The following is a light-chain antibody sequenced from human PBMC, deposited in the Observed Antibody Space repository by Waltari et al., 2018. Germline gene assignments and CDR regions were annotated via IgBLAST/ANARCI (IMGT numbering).Light chain of an antibody. Sequence: AIQLTQSPSSLSASAGDRVTITCRASQGISSAFAWYQQKPGKAPKLLIYDASSLESGVPSRFSGSGSGTDFTLTIHSLQPEDFATYFFQQFNDSPLTFGGGTKVEIK. V-gene: IGKV1D-13*01. CDR3: QQFNDSPLT. CDR2: DAS. J-gene: IGKJ4*01. CDR1: QGISSA.